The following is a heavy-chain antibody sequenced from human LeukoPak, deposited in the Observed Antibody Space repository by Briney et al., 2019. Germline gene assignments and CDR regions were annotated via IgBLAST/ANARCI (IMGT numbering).Heavy chain of an antibody. V-gene: IGHV4-4*07. J-gene: IGHJ6*03. CDR2: IYTSGST. CDR1: GGSISSYY. Sequence: SETLSLTCTVSGGSISSYYWSWIRQPAGKGLEWIGRIYTSGSTNYNPSLKSRVTMSVDTSKNQFSLKLSSVTAADTAVYYCARDRRFSYYYYMDVWGKGTTVTVSS. D-gene: IGHD3-10*01. CDR3: ARDRRFSYYYYMDV.